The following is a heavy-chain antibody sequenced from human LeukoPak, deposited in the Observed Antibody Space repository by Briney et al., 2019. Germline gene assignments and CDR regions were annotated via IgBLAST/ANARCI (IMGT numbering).Heavy chain of an antibody. J-gene: IGHJ4*02. D-gene: IGHD6-13*01. Sequence: GGSLRLSCAASGFTFSSYAMSWVRQAPGKGLEWVSAISGSGGSTYYADSVKGRFTISRDNSKNTLYLQMNSLRAEDTAVYYYRRTVYSSSWYGDYWGQGTLVTVSS. CDR3: RRTVYSSSWYGDY. CDR2: ISGSGGST. CDR1: GFTFSSYA. V-gene: IGHV3-23*01.